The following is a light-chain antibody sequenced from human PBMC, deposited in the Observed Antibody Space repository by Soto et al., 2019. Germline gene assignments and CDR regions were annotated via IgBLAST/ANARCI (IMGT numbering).Light chain of an antibody. J-gene: IGKJ1*01. V-gene: IGKV3-15*01. Sequence: EIVMTQSPATLSVFPGEVATLSCRASQSVSTNLAWYQQKPGQAPRLLIYGASTRAAGVSARFSGSGSETEFTLTISRLQAEDFAVYYCHQHDDWPRTFGQGTKVEIK. CDR2: GAS. CDR1: QSVSTN. CDR3: HQHDDWPRT.